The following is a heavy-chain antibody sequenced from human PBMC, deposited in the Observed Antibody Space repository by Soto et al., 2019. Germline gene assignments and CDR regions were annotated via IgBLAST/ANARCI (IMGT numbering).Heavy chain of an antibody. CDR3: ARENSYFDY. Sequence: QIQLLQSGAEVKKPGASVKVTCKASGYTFRNFGISWVRQAPGQGLEWMGWISAYNANANYAQKFQGRLTMTADKSTSTAYMELRSIRSEDTAVYYCARENSYFDYWGQGTLVTVSS. V-gene: IGHV1-18*01. CDR2: ISAYNANA. CDR1: GYTFRNFG. J-gene: IGHJ4*02.